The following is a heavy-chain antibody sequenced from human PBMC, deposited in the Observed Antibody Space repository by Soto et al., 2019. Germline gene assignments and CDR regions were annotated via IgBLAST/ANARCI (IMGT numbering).Heavy chain of an antibody. J-gene: IGHJ4*02. CDR1: DGSVSRGGDY. D-gene: IGHD2-21*01. CDR3: ARSRVRGNYFDY. CDR2: IYYRGDT. Sequence: PSETLSLTCTVSDGSVSRGGDYWSWIRQHPGKGLEWIGYIYYRGDTYYNPSLKSRVTISIDTSKNQISLKLSSLTAADTAIYYCARSRVRGNYFDYWGQGALVTVSS. V-gene: IGHV4-31*03.